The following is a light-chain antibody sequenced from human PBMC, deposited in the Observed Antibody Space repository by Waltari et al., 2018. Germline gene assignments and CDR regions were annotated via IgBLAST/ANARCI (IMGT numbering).Light chain of an antibody. CDR1: QTISRD. CDR3: QQSYSFTRT. J-gene: IGKJ1*01. CDR2: AAS. Sequence: DIQMTQSPSSLSASVVDRVTITCRASQTISRDLNWYQQKPGKAPNLLIYAASSLQSGVPSRFSGSGSGRDFTLIITSLQPEDFATYYCQQSYSFTRTFGQGTKVEIK. V-gene: IGKV1-39*01.